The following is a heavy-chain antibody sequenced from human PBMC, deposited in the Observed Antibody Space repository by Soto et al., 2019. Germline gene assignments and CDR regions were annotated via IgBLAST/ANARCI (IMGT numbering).Heavy chain of an antibody. Sequence: QVQLVESGGGVVQPGRSLRLSCAASGFTFSSYGMHWVRQAPGKGLEWVAVISYDGSNKYYADSVKGRFTISRDNSKNTLYLQMNSLRAEDTAVYYCAKDGRQGGSGWRTHFDYWGQGTLVTVSS. CDR2: ISYDGSNK. J-gene: IGHJ4*02. V-gene: IGHV3-30*18. CDR3: AKDGRQGGSGWRTHFDY. D-gene: IGHD6-19*01. CDR1: GFTFSSYG.